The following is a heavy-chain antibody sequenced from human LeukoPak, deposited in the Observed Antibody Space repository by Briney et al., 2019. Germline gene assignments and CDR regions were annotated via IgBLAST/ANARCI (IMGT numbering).Heavy chain of an antibody. D-gene: IGHD2-21*01. CDR2: IYYSGST. J-gene: IGHJ3*02. V-gene: IGHV4-39*07. CDR3: ARGPRWVKTSDAFDI. CDR1: GGSISSSSYY. Sequence: SETLSLTCTVSGGSISSSSYYWGWIRQPPGKGLEWIGSIYYSGSTYYNPSLKSRVTISVDTSKNQFSLKLSSVTAADTAVYYCARGPRWVKTSDAFDIWGQGTMVTVSS.